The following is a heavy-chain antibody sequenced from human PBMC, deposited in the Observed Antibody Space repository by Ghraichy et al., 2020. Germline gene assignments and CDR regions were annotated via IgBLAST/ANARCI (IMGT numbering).Heavy chain of an antibody. J-gene: IGHJ4*02. CDR1: GGSISSGGYS. CDR2: IYHSGST. CDR3: ARAEATPGFAFDY. Sequence: SETLSLTCAVSGGSISSGGYSWSWIRQPPGKGLEWIGYIYHSGSTYYNPSLKSRVTISVDRSKNQFSLKLSSVTAADTAVYYCARAEATPGFAFDYWGQGTLVTVSS. D-gene: IGHD5-12*01. V-gene: IGHV4-30-2*01.